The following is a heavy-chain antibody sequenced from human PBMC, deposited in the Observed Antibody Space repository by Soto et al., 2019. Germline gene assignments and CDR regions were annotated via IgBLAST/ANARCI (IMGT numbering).Heavy chain of an antibody. J-gene: IGHJ3*02. Sequence: EVQLLESGGGLVQPGGSLRLSCAASGFTFSSYAMSWVRQAPGKGLEWVSAISGSGGSTYYADSVKGRFTISRDNSKNTLYLQMNRLRAEDTAVYYCAKDDSYSSGWYAAFDIWGQGTMVTVSS. D-gene: IGHD6-19*01. CDR3: AKDDSYSSGWYAAFDI. V-gene: IGHV3-23*01. CDR2: ISGSGGST. CDR1: GFTFSSYA.